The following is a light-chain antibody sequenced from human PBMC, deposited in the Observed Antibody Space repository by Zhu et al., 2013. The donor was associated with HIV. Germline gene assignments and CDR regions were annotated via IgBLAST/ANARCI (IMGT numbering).Light chain of an antibody. J-gene: IGKJ1*01. CDR2: GAS. CDR3: QHRSNWAWT. CDR1: QSVGVNY. Sequence: EVVLTQSPGTLSVSPGERATLSCRASQSVGVNYIAWYQQKPGQAPSLLIYGASNRAAGIPDRFSGSGSGTDFTLTISSLEPEDFAIYYCQHRSNWAWTFGQGTKVEIK. V-gene: IGKV3D-20*02.